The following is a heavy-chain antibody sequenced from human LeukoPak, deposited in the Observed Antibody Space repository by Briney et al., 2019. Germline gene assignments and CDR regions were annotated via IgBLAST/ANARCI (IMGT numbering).Heavy chain of an antibody. V-gene: IGHV1-46*01. CDR2: INPSGGST. CDR1: GYTFTSYF. CDR3: AREYGRYCSGGSCYSGYFDY. Sequence: ASVKVSCKASGYTFTSYFMHWVRQAPGQGLEWMGLINPSGGSTSYAQKLQGRVTLTRDTSTSTVYMELSSLRSEDTAVYYCAREYGRYCSGGSCYSGYFDYWGQGTLVTVSS. D-gene: IGHD2-15*01. J-gene: IGHJ4*02.